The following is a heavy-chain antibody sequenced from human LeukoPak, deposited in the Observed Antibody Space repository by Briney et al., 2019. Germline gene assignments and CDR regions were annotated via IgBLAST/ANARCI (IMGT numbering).Heavy chain of an antibody. CDR1: GGSISSYD. CDR2: IYYSGST. Sequence: KPSETLSLTCTVSGGSISSYDWSWIRQPPGKGLEWIGYIYYSGSTNYNPSLKSRVTISVDTSKNQFSLKLSSVTAADTAVYYCARVDTYYYDSSGYYYYFDYWGQGTLVTVSS. CDR3: ARVDTYYYDSSGYYYYFDY. D-gene: IGHD3-22*01. J-gene: IGHJ4*02. V-gene: IGHV4-59*12.